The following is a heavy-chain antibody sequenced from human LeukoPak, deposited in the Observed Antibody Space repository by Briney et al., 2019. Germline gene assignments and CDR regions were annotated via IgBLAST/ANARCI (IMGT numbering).Heavy chain of an antibody. Sequence: GGSLRLSCAASGFTFSSYAMSWVRQAPGRGLEWVSAISGSGGSTYYADSVKGRFTISRDNSENTLYLQMNSLRAEDTAVYYCARENGSGFGALDIWGQGTVVTVSS. CDR3: ARENGSGFGALDI. CDR1: GFTFSSYA. J-gene: IGHJ3*02. V-gene: IGHV3-23*01. D-gene: IGHD3-22*01. CDR2: ISGSGGST.